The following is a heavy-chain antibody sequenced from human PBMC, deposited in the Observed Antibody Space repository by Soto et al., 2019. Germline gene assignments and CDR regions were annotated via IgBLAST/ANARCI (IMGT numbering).Heavy chain of an antibody. CDR1: GFTFNYYA. CDR3: AKRGIEVAGKYRWFDH. J-gene: IGHJ5*02. CDR2: ISASGGTT. Sequence: EVQLLESGGGLVQPGGSLSLSCAASGFTFNYYAMTWVRQAPGKGLEWVSTISASGGTTYYADSVKGRFTISRDNSKNTLYLQMNSLRAEDTAVYYCAKRGIEVAGKYRWFDHWGQGTLVTVSS. D-gene: IGHD6-19*01. V-gene: IGHV3-23*01.